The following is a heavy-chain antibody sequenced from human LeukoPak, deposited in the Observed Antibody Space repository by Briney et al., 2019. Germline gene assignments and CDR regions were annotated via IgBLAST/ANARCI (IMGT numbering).Heavy chain of an antibody. J-gene: IGHJ4*02. V-gene: IGHV3-7*01. CDR2: IKQDGTEE. CDR1: GLTFSNYW. Sequence: GGSLRLSCVASGLTFSNYWMTRVRQAPGKGLEWVANIKQDGTEEYYVDSVKGRFTGSTDNAKRTLYLQMNSLRVEDTAVYYCAKVTATSWTIGGDTDYWGQGTLVTVSS. CDR3: AKVTATSWTIGGDTDY. D-gene: IGHD3-16*01.